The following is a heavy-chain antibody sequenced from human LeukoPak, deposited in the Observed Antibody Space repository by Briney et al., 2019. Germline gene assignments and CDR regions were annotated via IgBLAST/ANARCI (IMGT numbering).Heavy chain of an antibody. CDR3: AKMGPKAGRRYCSGGSCYLYYFDY. V-gene: IGHV3-23*01. D-gene: IGHD2-15*01. CDR1: GFTFSSYA. J-gene: IGHJ4*02. CDR2: ISGSGGST. Sequence: GGSLRLSCAASGFTFSSYAMSWVRQAPGKGLEWVSPISGSGGSTYYADSVKGRFTISRDNSKNTLYLQMNSLRAEDTAVYYCAKMGPKAGRRYCSGGSCYLYYFDYWGQGTLVTVSS.